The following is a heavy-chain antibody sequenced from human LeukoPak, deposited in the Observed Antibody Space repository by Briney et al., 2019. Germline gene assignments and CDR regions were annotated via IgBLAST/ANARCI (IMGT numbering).Heavy chain of an antibody. CDR2: INHSGST. J-gene: IGHJ6*03. CDR1: GGSFSGYY. V-gene: IGHV4-34*01. CDR3: ARTLGYCSGGSCSTRGYYMDV. Sequence: SETLSLTCAVYGGSFSGYYWSWIRQPPGKGLEWIGEINHSGSTNYNPSLKSRVTISVDTSKNQFSLKLSSVTAADTAVYYCARTLGYCSGGSCSTRGYYMDVWGKGTTVTVSS. D-gene: IGHD2-15*01.